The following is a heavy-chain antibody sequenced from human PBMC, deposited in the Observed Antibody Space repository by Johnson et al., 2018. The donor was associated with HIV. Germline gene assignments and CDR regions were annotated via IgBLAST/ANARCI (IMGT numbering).Heavy chain of an antibody. CDR2: IKSKTVGGTT. CDR1: GFTFTNAW. D-gene: IGHD6-13*01. CDR3: TTAAAAPYAFDI. J-gene: IGHJ3*02. V-gene: IGHV3-15*01. Sequence: VQLVESGGGLVKPGGSLRLSCAASGFTFTNAWMSWVRQAPGKVLEWVGRIKSKTVGGTTDYAAPVKGRFTISRDDSKNTLNLQMNSLKTEDTAVYYCTTAAAAPYAFDIWGQGTMVTVSS.